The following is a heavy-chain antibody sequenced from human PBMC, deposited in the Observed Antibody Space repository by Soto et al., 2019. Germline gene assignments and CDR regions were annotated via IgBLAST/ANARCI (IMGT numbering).Heavy chain of an antibody. CDR2: IWYDGSNK. CDR1: GFTFSSYG. Sequence: QVQLVESGGGVVQPGRSLRLSCAASGFTFSSYGMHWVRQAPGKGLEWEAVIWYDGSNKYYADSVTGRFTISRDNSKNTLYLQMNSLRAEDTAVYYCARDGYSSGWSLKYYFDYWGQGTLVTVSS. CDR3: ARDGYSSGWSLKYYFDY. V-gene: IGHV3-33*01. D-gene: IGHD6-19*01. J-gene: IGHJ4*02.